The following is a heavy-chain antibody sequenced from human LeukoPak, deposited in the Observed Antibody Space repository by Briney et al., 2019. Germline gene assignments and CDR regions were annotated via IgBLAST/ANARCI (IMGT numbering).Heavy chain of an antibody. J-gene: IGHJ6*02. CDR3: AKGIALETVTYYYGMDV. Sequence: GGSLRLSCAASGFTFDDYAMHWVQQAPGKGLEWVSGISWNSGSIGYADSVKGRFTISRDNAKNSLYLQMNSLRAEDTALYYCAKGIALETVTYYYGMDVWGQGTTVTVSS. CDR1: GFTFDDYA. V-gene: IGHV3-9*01. CDR2: ISWNSGSI. D-gene: IGHD4-17*01.